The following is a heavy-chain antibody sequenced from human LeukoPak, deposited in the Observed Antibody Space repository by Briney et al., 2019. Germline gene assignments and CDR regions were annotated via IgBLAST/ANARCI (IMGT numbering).Heavy chain of an antibody. CDR1: GFTFSSYG. Sequence: PGGSLRLSCAASGFTFSSYGMHWVRQAPGKGLEWVAFIRYDGSNKYYADSVKGRFTISRDNSKNTLYLQMNSLRAEDTAVYYCAKDSCSSTSCFTYYYYYYMDVWGKGTTVTVSS. CDR2: IRYDGSNK. D-gene: IGHD2-2*02. J-gene: IGHJ6*03. CDR3: AKDSCSSTSCFTYYYYYYMDV. V-gene: IGHV3-30*02.